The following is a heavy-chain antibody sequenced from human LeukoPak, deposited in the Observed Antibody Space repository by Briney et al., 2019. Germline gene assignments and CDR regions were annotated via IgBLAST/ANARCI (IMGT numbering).Heavy chain of an antibody. CDR3: ARRDQYCSSTSCYRGDYFDY. J-gene: IGHJ4*02. V-gene: IGHV4-39*01. CDR2: IYYSGST. CDR1: GGPISSSSYY. Sequence: SETLSLTCTVSGGPISSSSYYWDWIRQPPGKGLEWIGSIYYSGSTYYNPSLKSRVTISVDTSKNQFSLKLSSVTAADTAVYYCARRDQYCSSTSCYRGDYFDYWGQGTLVTVSS. D-gene: IGHD2-2*02.